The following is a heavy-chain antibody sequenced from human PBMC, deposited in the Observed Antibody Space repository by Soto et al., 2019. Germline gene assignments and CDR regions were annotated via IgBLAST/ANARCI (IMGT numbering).Heavy chain of an antibody. V-gene: IGHV3-33*01. CDR3: ARDPEDYYGSGSYYNYYYYYGMDV. D-gene: IGHD3-10*01. J-gene: IGHJ6*02. CDR2: IWYDGSNK. CDR1: GFTFSSYG. Sequence: GGSLRLSCAASGFTFSSYGMHWVRQAPGKGLEWVAVIWYDGSNKYYADSVKGRFTISRDNSKNTLYLQMNSLRAEDTAVYYCARDPEDYYGSGSYYNYYYYYGMDVWGQGTTVTVSS.